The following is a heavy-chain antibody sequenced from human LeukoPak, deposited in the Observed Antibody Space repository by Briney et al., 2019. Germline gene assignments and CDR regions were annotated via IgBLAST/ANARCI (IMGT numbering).Heavy chain of an antibody. Sequence: ASVKVSCKASGYTFTGYYMHWVRQAPGQGLEWMGWINPNSGGTNYAQKFQGRVTMTRDTSISTAYMELSRLRSDDTAVYYCARVAYYYDSSGYYWGQGTLVTVSS. V-gene: IGHV1-2*02. J-gene: IGHJ4*02. CDR1: GYTFTGYY. CDR3: ARVAYYYDSSGYY. D-gene: IGHD3-22*01. CDR2: INPNSGGT.